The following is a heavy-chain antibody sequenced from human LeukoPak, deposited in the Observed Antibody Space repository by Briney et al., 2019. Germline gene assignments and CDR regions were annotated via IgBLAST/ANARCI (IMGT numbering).Heavy chain of an antibody. CDR1: GFTFSSYA. J-gene: IGHJ4*01. D-gene: IGHD2-21*02. CDR2: ISYDGSKK. V-gene: IGHV3-30*03. Sequence: GGSLRLSCAASGFTFSSYAMHWVRQAPGKGLEWVAVISYDGSKKYYADSVKGRLTISRDNSKNTLYLQMNSLRAEDTAVYYCARDPRGXGDPXXFDYW. CDR3: ARDPRGXGDPXXFDY.